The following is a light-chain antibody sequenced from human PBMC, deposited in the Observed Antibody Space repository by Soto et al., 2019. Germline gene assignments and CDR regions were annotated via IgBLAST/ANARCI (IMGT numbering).Light chain of an antibody. V-gene: IGKV1-39*01. CDR1: QSISTS. Sequence: DIQMTQSPSSLSASVGDRVTITCRASQSISTSLVWYQQKPNEAPKLLIYGASTLESGVPSRFRGSGSGTDFTLTITSLQAEDFATYYCHQVYTYPRTFGQGTKVEIK. J-gene: IGKJ1*01. CDR3: HQVYTYPRT. CDR2: GAS.